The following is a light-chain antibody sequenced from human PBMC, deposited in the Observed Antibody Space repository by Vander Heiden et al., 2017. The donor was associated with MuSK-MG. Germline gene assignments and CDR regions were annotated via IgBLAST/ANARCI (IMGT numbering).Light chain of an antibody. CDR1: QSISSY. Sequence: DIQMTQSPSSLSASVGDRVTITCRASQSISSYLNWYQQKPGKAPKLLIYAASSFQSGVPSRFRGRGSGTDFTLTISMLQPEDFATYYSQQSDSTPYTFGQGTKLEIK. CDR2: AAS. J-gene: IGKJ2*01. V-gene: IGKV1-39*01. CDR3: QQSDSTPYT.